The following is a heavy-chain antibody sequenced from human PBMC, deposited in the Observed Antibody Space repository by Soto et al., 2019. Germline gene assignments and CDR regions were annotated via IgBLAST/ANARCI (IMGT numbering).Heavy chain of an antibody. V-gene: IGHV2-5*02. CDR2: IYWDDDK. J-gene: IGHJ4*02. CDR1: GFSLSTSGVG. Sequence: QITLKESGPTLVQPTQTLTLTCTFSGFSLSTSGVGVGWIRQPPGKALEWLALIYWDDDKRYRPSLKSRLTITKDPSRNQVVLTMTTMDPVDTATYYCARLSIVGVHGVLDYWGQGTLVTVSS. D-gene: IGHD1-26*01. CDR3: ARLSIVGVHGVLDY.